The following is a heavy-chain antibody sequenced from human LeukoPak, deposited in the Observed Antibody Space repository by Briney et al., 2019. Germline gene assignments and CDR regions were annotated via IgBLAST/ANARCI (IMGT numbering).Heavy chain of an antibody. CDR1: GGSFSGYY. Sequence: PSETLSLTCAVYGGSFSGYYWSWIRQPPGKGLEWIGEINHSGSTNYNPSLKSRVTISVDTSKNQFSLKLSSVTAADTAVYYCARLMMYYGSGSLDAFDIWGQGTMVTVSS. CDR3: ARLMMYYGSGSLDAFDI. CDR2: INHSGST. V-gene: IGHV4-34*01. J-gene: IGHJ3*02. D-gene: IGHD3-10*01.